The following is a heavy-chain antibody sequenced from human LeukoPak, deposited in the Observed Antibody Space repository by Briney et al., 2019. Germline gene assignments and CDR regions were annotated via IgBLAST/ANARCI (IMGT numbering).Heavy chain of an antibody. J-gene: IGHJ4*02. D-gene: IGHD3-3*01. CDR2: ISGRCDAI. CDR3: AREAITTDY. CDR1: AFTSSDHY. V-gene: IGHV3-11*04. Sequence: GSLTLSCAASAFTSSDHYMSCFRPPQGKGREWVSCISGRCDAIFYADSVKSRFTISRDNAKNSLYLHMNRLRAEDTAVYYCAREAITTDYWGQGTLVTVSS.